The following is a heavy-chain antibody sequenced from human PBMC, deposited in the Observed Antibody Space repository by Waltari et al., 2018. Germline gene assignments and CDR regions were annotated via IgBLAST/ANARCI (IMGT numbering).Heavy chain of an antibody. D-gene: IGHD2-15*01. CDR3: ARVTRYCSGGSCYDYYGMDV. V-gene: IGHV4-59*01. CDR1: GGSISSYY. CDR2: IYYSGST. J-gene: IGHJ6*02. Sequence: QVQLQESGPGLVKPSETLSLTCTVSGGSISSYYWSWIRQPPGKGLEWIGYIYYSGSTNYNPSLESRVTISVDTSKNQFSLKLSSVTAADTAVYYCARVTRYCSGGSCYDYYGMDVWGQGTTVTVSS.